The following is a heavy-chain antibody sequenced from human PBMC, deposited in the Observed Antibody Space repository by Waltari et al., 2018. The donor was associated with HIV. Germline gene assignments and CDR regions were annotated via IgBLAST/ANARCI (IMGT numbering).Heavy chain of an antibody. Sequence: QVQLQESGPGLVKPSETLSLTCTVSGGSISGYYWSWIRQPGGKGLEWIGRMSTSGSNNYNASPESRVTMSVDTSKNQFSLKLSSVTAADTAVYYCARENDTSWRALGHWGQGTLVTVSS. CDR3: ARENDTSWRALGH. V-gene: IGHV4-4*07. CDR2: MSTSGSN. D-gene: IGHD3-16*01. CDR1: GGSISGYY. J-gene: IGHJ4*02.